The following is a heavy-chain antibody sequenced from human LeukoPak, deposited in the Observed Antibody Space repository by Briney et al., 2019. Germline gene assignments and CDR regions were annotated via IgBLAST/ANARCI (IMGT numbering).Heavy chain of an antibody. Sequence: GGSLRLSCAASGFTFNNYGMSWVRQVPGKGLEWVSTIRSSAGSTYYAHTLKGRYTISRDNAKNSVYLQMNGLRAEDTAVYYCARGTKYYDFWSGYRGFDPWGQGTLVTVSS. D-gene: IGHD3-3*01. V-gene: IGHV3-23*01. CDR3: ARGTKYYDFWSGYRGFDP. CDR1: GFTFNNYG. CDR2: IRSSAGST. J-gene: IGHJ5*02.